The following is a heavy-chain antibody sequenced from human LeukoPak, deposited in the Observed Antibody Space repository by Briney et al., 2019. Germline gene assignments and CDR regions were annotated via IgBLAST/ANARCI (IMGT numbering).Heavy chain of an antibody. CDR1: GGSISSYY. CDR3: ARGGGADVLLWFGELLNGMDV. J-gene: IGHJ6*02. Sequence: SETLSLTCTVSGGSISSYYWSWIRQPPGKGLEWIGYIYYSGSTNYNPSLKSRVTISVDTSKNQFSLKLSSVTAADTAVYYCARGGGADVLLWFGELLNGMDVWGQGTTVTVPS. V-gene: IGHV4-59*01. D-gene: IGHD3-10*01. CDR2: IYYSGST.